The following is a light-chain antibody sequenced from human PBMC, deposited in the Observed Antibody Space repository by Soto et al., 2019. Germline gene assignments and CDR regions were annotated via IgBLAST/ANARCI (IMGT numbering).Light chain of an antibody. CDR3: CSYAGKATV. CDR2: EGT. Sequence: QAVVTQPASVSGSPGQSITISCTGTNSDVESYNLVSWFRQHPGEAPKLIVYEGTKRPSGVANRFSGSKSGNPASLTISGLQAEDEANYYCCSYAGKATVFGTGTKLTVL. CDR1: NSDVESYNL. J-gene: IGLJ1*01. V-gene: IGLV2-23*03.